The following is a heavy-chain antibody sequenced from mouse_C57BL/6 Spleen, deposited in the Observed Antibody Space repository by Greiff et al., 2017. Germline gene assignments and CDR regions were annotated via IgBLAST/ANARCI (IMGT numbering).Heavy chain of an antibody. CDR2: IHPNSGST. D-gene: IGHD3-1*01. CDR1: GYTFTSYW. V-gene: IGHV1-64*01. J-gene: IGHJ4*01. Sequence: QVQLQQPGAELVKPGASVKLSCKASGYTFTSYWMHWVKQRPGQGLEWIGMIHPNSGSTNYNEKFKSKATLTVDKSSSTAYMQLSSLTSEDSAVYYCSSPHRHVHYAMDYWGQGTSVTVSS. CDR3: SSPHRHVHYAMDY.